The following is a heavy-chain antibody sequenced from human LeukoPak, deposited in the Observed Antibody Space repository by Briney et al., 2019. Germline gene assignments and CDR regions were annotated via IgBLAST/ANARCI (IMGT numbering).Heavy chain of an antibody. CDR2: ISYDGSKK. D-gene: IGHD2-21*01. J-gene: IGHJ4*02. CDR3: ARDPPGGDYLFDF. V-gene: IGHV3-30-3*01. CDR1: GFTFSSYV. Sequence: AGGSLRLSCAASGFTFSSYVMHWVRQAPGKGLEWVAVISYDGSKKYYADSVKGRFTISRDNSKNTLYLQMNSLRAEDTAMYYCARDPPGGDYLFDFWGQGILVTVSS.